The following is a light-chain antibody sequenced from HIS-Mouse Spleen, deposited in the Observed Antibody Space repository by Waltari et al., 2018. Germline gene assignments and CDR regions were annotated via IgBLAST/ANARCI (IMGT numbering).Light chain of an antibody. CDR2: GAS. CDR3: QQYGSSPRT. Sequence: DIVLTQSPGTLSFSPGERATLPCRASQSVSSSYLAWYQQKPGQAPRLLIYGASSRATGIPDRFSGSGSGTDFTLTISRLEPEDFAVYYCQQYGSSPRTFGQGTKVEIK. V-gene: IGKV3-20*01. J-gene: IGKJ1*01. CDR1: QSVSSSY.